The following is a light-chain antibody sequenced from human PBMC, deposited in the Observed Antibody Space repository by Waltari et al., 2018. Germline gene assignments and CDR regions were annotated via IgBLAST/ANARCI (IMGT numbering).Light chain of an antibody. CDR1: SSDIGGYNY. V-gene: IGLV2-14*01. J-gene: IGLJ3*02. Sequence: QSALTQPASVSGSPGQSITIPCTGTSSDIGGYNYVPWYKHHPCKAPKVIIYEVSKRPSGVSHRFSGSKSGNTASLTISGLQADDEADYYCGSYTSSSSLDVVFGGGTELTVL. CDR3: GSYTSSSSLDVV. CDR2: EVS.